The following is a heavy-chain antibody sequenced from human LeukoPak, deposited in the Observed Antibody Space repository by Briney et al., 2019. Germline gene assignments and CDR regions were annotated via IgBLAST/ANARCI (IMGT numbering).Heavy chain of an antibody. Sequence: PGGSLRLSCVASGFTFSRSWMGWVRQAPGKGLQWVANIKQDGTTKYYVDSVMGRFTISRDNAENSVYLQMNSLSAGDTAVYYCARHVGYCFDLWGQGTRVTVSS. V-gene: IGHV3-7*02. J-gene: IGHJ4*02. CDR3: ARHVGYCFDL. CDR2: IKQDGTTK. CDR1: GFTFSRSW. D-gene: IGHD3-10*01.